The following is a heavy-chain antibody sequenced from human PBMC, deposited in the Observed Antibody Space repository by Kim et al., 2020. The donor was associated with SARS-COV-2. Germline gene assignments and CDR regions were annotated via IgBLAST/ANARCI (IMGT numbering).Heavy chain of an antibody. Sequence: GESLKISCKGSGDTFSNYLIVWVRQMPGKGLEWMGNIDPGDSGTSYSTTYSPSFQGQVIISADRSVNTAYLQWSSLKPSDTAMYYCARRARCAGDCTIFPRYYYAMDVWGQGTTVTVSS. CDR3: ARRARCAGDCTIFPRYYYAMDV. CDR1: GDTFSNYL. V-gene: IGHV5-51*01. D-gene: IGHD2-21*02. J-gene: IGHJ6*02. CDR2: IDPGDSGTSYST.